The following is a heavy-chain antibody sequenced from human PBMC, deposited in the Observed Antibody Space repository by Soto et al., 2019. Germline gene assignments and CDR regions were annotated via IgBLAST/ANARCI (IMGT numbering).Heavy chain of an antibody. Sequence: QVQLVQSGAEVKKPGASVKVSCKASGYTFTNYYMHWVRQAPGQGLEWMGIINPSGGSTSYAQKFQGRVTMTRDTSTSTVYMELSSLRSEDTAVYYCAFSFSPSYGMDVWGQGTTVTVSS. CDR2: INPSGGST. V-gene: IGHV1-46*01. D-gene: IGHD3-16*02. CDR1: GYTFTNYY. J-gene: IGHJ6*02. CDR3: AFSFSPSYGMDV.